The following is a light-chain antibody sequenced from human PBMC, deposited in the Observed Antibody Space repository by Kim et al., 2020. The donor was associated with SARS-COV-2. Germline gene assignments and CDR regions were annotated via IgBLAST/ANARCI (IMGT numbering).Light chain of an antibody. V-gene: IGLV1-44*01. CDR2: NNN. CDR3: AAWDDSLNGPV. CDR1: SSNIGSDT. Sequence: GQRVTISCSVSSSNIGSDTVDWYQHLPGAAPQLLIYNNNQRPPGVPDRFSASKSGTSASLAISGLQSEDEADYYCAAWDDSLNGPVFGGGTKVTVL. J-gene: IGLJ3*02.